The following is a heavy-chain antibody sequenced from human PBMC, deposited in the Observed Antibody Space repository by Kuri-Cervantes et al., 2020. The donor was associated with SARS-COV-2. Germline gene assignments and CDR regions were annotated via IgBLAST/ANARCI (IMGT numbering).Heavy chain of an antibody. Sequence: GESLKISCAASGFTFSSYAMSWVRQAPGKGLEWVSAISGSGGSTYYADSVKGRFTISRDNSKNTLYLQMNSLRAEDTAVYYCARSVRVYGDLGQFDPWGQGTLVTVSS. D-gene: IGHD4-17*01. V-gene: IGHV3-23*01. CDR2: ISGSGGST. CDR1: GFTFSSYA. J-gene: IGHJ5*02. CDR3: ARSVRVYGDLGQFDP.